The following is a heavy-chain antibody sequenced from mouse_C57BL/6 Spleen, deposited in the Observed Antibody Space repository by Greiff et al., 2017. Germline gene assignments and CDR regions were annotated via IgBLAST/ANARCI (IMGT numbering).Heavy chain of an antibody. CDR3: AMQLRLQNWVAY. D-gene: IGHD3-2*02. CDR2: IDPSDSYT. V-gene: IGHV1-59*01. Sequence: QVQLQQPGAELVRPGTSVKLSCKASGYTFTSYWMHWVKQRPGQGLEWIGVIDPSDSYTNYNQKFKGKATLTVDTSSSSAYMQLSSLTTEDSAVYYCAMQLRLQNWVAYWGQGTLVTVS. CDR1: GYTFTSYW. J-gene: IGHJ3*01.